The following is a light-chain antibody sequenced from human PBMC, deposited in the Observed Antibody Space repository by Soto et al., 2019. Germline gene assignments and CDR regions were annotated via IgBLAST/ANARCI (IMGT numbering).Light chain of an antibody. CDR3: QHYNSLPIN. J-gene: IGKJ5*01. Sequence: DIQMTQSPSTLSASVGDRVTITFRASQIIYNWLAWYQQKTGQAPKLLIYDASQLEAGVTSRFSGSGSGTDFTFTINSLQPEDIGTYYCQHYNSLPINCGQGTRREIK. CDR2: DAS. V-gene: IGKV1-5*01. CDR1: QIIYNW.